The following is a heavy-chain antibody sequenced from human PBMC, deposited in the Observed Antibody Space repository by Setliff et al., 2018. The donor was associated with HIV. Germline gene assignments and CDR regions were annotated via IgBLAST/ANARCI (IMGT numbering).Heavy chain of an antibody. CDR2: ISSNNAYI. V-gene: IGHV3-21*01. Sequence: PGESLKISCVASGSTFSTYTMNWVRQAPGKGLEWVSSISSNNAYIYYADSVKGRLTISRDNAKNSLYLQMNSLRAEDTAVYYCARFRGQKYYYYYMDVWGKGTTVTVSS. CDR3: ARFRGQKYYYYYMDV. J-gene: IGHJ6*03. CDR1: GSTFSTYT.